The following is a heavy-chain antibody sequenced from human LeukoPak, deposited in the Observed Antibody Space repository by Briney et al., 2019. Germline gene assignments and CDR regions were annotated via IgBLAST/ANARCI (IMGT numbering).Heavy chain of an antibody. V-gene: IGHV3-23*01. CDR1: GFIFSSYA. CDR2: ISGSGGST. J-gene: IGHJ4*02. D-gene: IGHD6-25*01. Sequence: GGSLRLSCAASGFIFSSYAMSWVRQAPGKGLEWVSAISGSGGSTYYADSVKGRFTISRDNSKNTLYLQMNSLRAEGTAVYYCAKDQRGAIWYWGQGTLVTVSS. CDR3: AKDQRGAIWY.